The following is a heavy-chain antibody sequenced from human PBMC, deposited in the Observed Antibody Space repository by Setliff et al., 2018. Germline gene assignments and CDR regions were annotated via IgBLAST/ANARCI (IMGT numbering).Heavy chain of an antibody. D-gene: IGHD3-10*01. CDR3: ARLYEFGELFSNY. CDR1: GYSISSGYY. V-gene: IGHV4-38-2*01. Sequence: EPLSLTCAVSGYSISSGYYWGWIRQPPGKGLEWIGSIYHSGSTYYNPSLKSRVTISVDTSKNQFSLKLSSVTAADTAVYYCARLYEFGELFSNYWGQGTLVTVSS. CDR2: IYHSGST. J-gene: IGHJ4*02.